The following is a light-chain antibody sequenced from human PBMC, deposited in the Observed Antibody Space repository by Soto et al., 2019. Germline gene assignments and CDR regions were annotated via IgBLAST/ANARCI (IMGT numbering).Light chain of an antibody. J-gene: IGLJ2*01. CDR1: SSDVGGYNY. CDR3: TSYAGSSNLAV. CDR2: EVT. Sequence: QSALTQPPSASGSPGQSVTISCTGTSSDVGGYNYVSWYQQHPGKAPKLIIYEVTKRPSGVPDRFSGSKSGNMASLTVSGLQAEDEADYYCTSYAGSSNLAVFGGGTKLTVL. V-gene: IGLV2-8*01.